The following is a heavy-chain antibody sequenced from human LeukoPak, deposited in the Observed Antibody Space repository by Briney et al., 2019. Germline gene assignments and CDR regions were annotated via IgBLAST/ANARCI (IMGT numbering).Heavy chain of an antibody. Sequence: GGSLRLSCAASGFTFSSYSMNWVRQAPGKGLEWVSSISSSSSYIYYADSVKGRFTISRDNAKNSLYLQMNSLRAEDTAVYYCARDRAAIIAAAGHGAFDIWGQGTMVTVSS. J-gene: IGHJ3*02. CDR2: ISSSSSYI. CDR3: ARDRAAIIAAAGHGAFDI. D-gene: IGHD6-13*01. CDR1: GFTFSSYS. V-gene: IGHV3-21*01.